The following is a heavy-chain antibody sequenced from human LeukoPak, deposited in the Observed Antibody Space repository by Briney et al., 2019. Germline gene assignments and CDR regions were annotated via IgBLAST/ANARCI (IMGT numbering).Heavy chain of an antibody. V-gene: IGHV3-48*04. D-gene: IGHD3-10*01. CDR2: ISSSSGTI. CDR3: ATYGLGTYHLED. CDR1: GFTFRTHS. J-gene: IGHJ4*02. Sequence: GGSLRLSCAASGFTFRTHSINWVRQAPGKGLEWLSYISSSSGTIYYADSVKGRFTISRDNAKNTLYLQMDSLRAEDTAVYYCATYGLGTYHLEDWGQGTLVTVSS.